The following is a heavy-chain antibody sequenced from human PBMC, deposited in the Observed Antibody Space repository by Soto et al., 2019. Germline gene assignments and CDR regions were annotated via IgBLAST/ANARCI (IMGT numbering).Heavy chain of an antibody. CDR1: GYKFIDSC. CDR2: IYPGDFDI. Sequence: PGESLKISFKGSGYKFIDSCIGWLRQVPGKGLEWMGGIYPGDFDIKYGPSFHAPVTISAHKSITTFYLPPLGLRAPDTSISYCARAFGGEYYDRRSWYSAYWGQGTQVTVSS. D-gene: IGHD3-16*01. V-gene: IGHV5-51*01. J-gene: IGHJ4*02. CDR3: ARAFGGEYYDRRSWYSAY.